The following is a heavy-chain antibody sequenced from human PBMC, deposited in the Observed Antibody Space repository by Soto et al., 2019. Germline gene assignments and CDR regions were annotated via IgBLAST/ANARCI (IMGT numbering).Heavy chain of an antibody. Sequence: SETLSLTCPVSGGSISSSSYYWGWIRQPPGKGLEWIGSIYYSGSTYYNPSLKSRVTISVDTSKNQFSLKLSSVTAADTAVYYCARQVVLYYFDYWGQGTLVTVSS. V-gene: IGHV4-39*01. CDR3: ARQVVLYYFDY. CDR1: GGSISSSSYY. D-gene: IGHD2-15*01. CDR2: IYYSGST. J-gene: IGHJ4*02.